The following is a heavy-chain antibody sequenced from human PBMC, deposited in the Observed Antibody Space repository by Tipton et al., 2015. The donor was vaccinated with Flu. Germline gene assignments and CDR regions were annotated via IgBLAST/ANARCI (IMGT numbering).Heavy chain of an antibody. CDR3: ARLTYYDVDLKNFYFDY. D-gene: IGHD3-10*02. CDR1: GYYISSGYY. CDR2: IYPSGTT. V-gene: IGHV4-38-2*01. Sequence: TLSLTCAVSGYYISSGYYWGWIRQSPGTGLQWIGSIYPSGTTYYNPSLKSRVTISVDTSKSQFSLMLRSVTAADTAVYYCARLTYYDVDLKNFYFDYWGQGALVTVSS. J-gene: IGHJ4*02.